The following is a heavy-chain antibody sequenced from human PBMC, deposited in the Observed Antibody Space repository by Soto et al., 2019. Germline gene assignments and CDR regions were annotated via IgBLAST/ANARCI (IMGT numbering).Heavy chain of an antibody. V-gene: IGHV3-9*01. CDR2: ITWTGVAM. D-gene: IGHD6-6*01. CDR3: ASDRSIADRVSYYYGMDV. CDR1: GFAFRDFA. J-gene: IGHJ6*02. Sequence: PGGSLRLSCAAPGFAFRDFAFHWVRLCPGKGLEWVSGITWTGVAMGYADSVKGRFTISRDDAKNSLYLQMNSLRPEDTALYYCASDRSIADRVSYYYGMDVWGQGTTVTVSS.